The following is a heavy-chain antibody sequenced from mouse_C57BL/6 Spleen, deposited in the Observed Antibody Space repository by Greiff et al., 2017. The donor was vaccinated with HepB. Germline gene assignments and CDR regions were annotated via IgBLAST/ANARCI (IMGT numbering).Heavy chain of an antibody. D-gene: IGHD1-1*01. V-gene: IGHV1-4*01. CDR2: INPSSGYT. Sequence: QVQLQQSGAELARPGASVKMSCKASGYTFTSYTMHWVKQRPGQGLEWIGYINPSSGYTKYNQKFKDKATLTADKSSSTAYMQLSSLTSEDSAVYYCARYYIVYGNDAYFDVWGTGTTVTVSS. CDR3: ARYYIVYGNDAYFDV. J-gene: IGHJ1*03. CDR1: GYTFTSYT.